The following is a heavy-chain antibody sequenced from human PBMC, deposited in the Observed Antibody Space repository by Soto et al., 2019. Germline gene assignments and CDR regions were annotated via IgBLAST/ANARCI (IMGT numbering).Heavy chain of an antibody. V-gene: IGHV4-39*01. CDR1: GGSISSSDNF. Sequence: QLQLQESGPGLVKPSETLSLTCTVSGGSISSSDNFWGWIRQPPGKGLELIGSIYYSRSTYNNPSLNSRVTLSVDTSKNQFSLKLNSVTAADTAVYYCARYYGDYKNYFDYWGQGTLVTVSS. D-gene: IGHD4-17*01. CDR2: IYYSRST. CDR3: ARYYGDYKNYFDY. J-gene: IGHJ4*02.